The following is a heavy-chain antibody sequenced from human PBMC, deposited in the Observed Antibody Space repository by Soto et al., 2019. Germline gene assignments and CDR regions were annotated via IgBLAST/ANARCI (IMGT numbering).Heavy chain of an antibody. V-gene: IGHV1-69*01. CDR1: GGTFSSYA. J-gene: IGHJ6*02. Sequence: QVQLVQSGAEVKKPGSSVKVSCKASGGTFSSYAISWVRQAPGQGLEWMGGIIPIFGTANYAQKFQGRVTSTADESTSTAYMELSSLRSEDTAVYYCARLRFLEWLSCYYYYGMDVWGQGTTVTVSS. D-gene: IGHD3-3*01. CDR2: IIPIFGTA. CDR3: ARLRFLEWLSCYYYYGMDV.